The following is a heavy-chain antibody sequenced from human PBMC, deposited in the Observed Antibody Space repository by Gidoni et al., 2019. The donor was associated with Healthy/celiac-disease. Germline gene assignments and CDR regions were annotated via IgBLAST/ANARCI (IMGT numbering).Heavy chain of an antibody. CDR3: ARRRRAVTEAD. V-gene: IGHV1-8*01. Sequence: DINWVRQATGQGLEWMGWMNPNSGNTGYAQKFQGRVTMTRNTSISTAYMELSSLRSEDTAVYYCARRRRAVTEADWCQGTLVTVSS. CDR1: D. J-gene: IGHJ4*02. CDR2: MNPNSGNT. D-gene: IGHD6-19*01.